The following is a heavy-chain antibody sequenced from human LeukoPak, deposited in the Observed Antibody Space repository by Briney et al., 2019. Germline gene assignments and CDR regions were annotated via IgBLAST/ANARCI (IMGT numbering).Heavy chain of an antibody. CDR1: GGSFSGYY. V-gene: IGHV4-34*01. D-gene: IGHD3-22*01. Sequence: PSETLSLTCAVYGGSFSGYYWSWIRQPPGKGLEWIGEINHRGSTNYNPSLKSRVTISVDTSKNQFSLKLSSVTAADTAVYYCARGYYDSSGYYYFDYWGQGTLVTVSS. CDR2: INHRGST. J-gene: IGHJ4*02. CDR3: ARGYYDSSGYYYFDY.